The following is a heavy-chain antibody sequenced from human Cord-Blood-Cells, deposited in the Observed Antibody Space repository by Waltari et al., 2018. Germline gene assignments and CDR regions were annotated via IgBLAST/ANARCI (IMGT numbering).Heavy chain of an antibody. CDR1: GLPFITYW. CDR2: IKQDGSEK. V-gene: IGHV3-7*01. D-gene: IGHD6-13*01. J-gene: IGHJ4*02. CDR3: ARESLSWSFDY. Sequence: EVQLVESGGGLVQPGGSLRLAWAASGLPFITYWMTWVRQAPGKGLEWVANIKQDGSEKYYVDSVKGRFTISRDNAKNSLYLQMNSLRAEDTAVYYCARESLSWSFDYWGQGTLVTVSS.